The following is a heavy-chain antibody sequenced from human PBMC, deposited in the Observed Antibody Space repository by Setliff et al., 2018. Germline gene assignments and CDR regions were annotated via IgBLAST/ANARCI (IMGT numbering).Heavy chain of an antibody. Sequence: PGGSLRLSCAASGFTFSTHSMDWVRQAPGKGLEWVSSISRSRTDIYYADSMKGRFTISRDNAKNSLYLQMNSLRAEDTAVYYCASAGHSGSCFPFDAFHIWGQGTMVTVSS. D-gene: IGHD1-26*01. J-gene: IGHJ3*02. CDR2: ISRSRTDI. CDR1: GFTFSTHS. CDR3: ASAGHSGSCFPFDAFHI. V-gene: IGHV3-21*01.